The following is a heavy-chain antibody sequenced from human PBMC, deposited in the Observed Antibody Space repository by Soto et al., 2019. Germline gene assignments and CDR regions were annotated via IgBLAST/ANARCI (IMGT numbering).Heavy chain of an antibody. CDR2: FNPMSGST. J-gene: IGHJ4*02. D-gene: IGHD6-13*01. CDR1: GYIFINYY. Sequence: QVQLVQSGAEVKKPGASVKISCKTSGYIFINYYIHWVRQAPGQGLEWVALFNPMSGSTNYAQKLQGRGPVASDTSTSTVYMELSSLISEDTAVYYCARDLAAADYWGQGTLVTVSS. V-gene: IGHV1-46*04. CDR3: ARDLAAADY.